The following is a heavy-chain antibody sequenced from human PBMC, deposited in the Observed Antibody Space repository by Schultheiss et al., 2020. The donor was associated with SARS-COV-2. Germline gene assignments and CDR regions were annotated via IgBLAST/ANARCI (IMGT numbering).Heavy chain of an antibody. Sequence: GESLKISCKGSGYNFNSYWIVWVRQMPGKGLEWMGIIYPGDSDTRYSPSFQGQVTISADKSISTAYLQWSSLKASDTAMYYCARRGLYGDYDGSAFDIWGQGTMVTVSS. J-gene: IGHJ3*02. V-gene: IGHV5-51*01. CDR1: GYNFNSYW. D-gene: IGHD4-17*01. CDR3: ARRGLYGDYDGSAFDI. CDR2: IYPGDSDT.